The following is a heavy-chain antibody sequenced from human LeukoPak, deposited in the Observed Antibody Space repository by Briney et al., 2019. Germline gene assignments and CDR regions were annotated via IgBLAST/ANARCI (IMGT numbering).Heavy chain of an antibody. CDR2: ISWNSGSI. D-gene: IGHD3-3*01. Sequence: GRSLRLSCAASGFTFDDYAMHWVRQAPGKGLEWVSGISWNSGSIGYADSVKGRFTISRDNAKNSLYLQMNSLRAEDTALYYCAKGPHLWSGPRYAAFDIWGQGTMVTVSS. CDR1: GFTFDDYA. CDR3: AKGPHLWSGPRYAAFDI. V-gene: IGHV3-9*01. J-gene: IGHJ3*02.